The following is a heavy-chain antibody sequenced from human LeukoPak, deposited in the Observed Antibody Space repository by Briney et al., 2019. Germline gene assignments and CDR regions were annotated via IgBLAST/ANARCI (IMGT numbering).Heavy chain of an antibody. J-gene: IGHJ4*02. Sequence: PGGSLRLSCAASGFIFSAFGMTWVRQPPGKGLEWVSAINSGGGVTYYADSVKGRFTISRDNSENTLFLQMDSLRAGDTAVYFCASSMGFWNAEFCSITDWGQGTQVTVSS. D-gene: IGHD3-16*01. CDR1: GFIFSAFG. CDR3: ASSMGFWNAEFCSITD. CDR2: INSGGGVT. V-gene: IGHV3-23*01.